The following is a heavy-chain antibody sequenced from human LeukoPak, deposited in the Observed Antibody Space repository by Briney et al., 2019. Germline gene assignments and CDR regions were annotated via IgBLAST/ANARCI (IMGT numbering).Heavy chain of an antibody. CDR2: ISGSGGST. V-gene: IGHV3-23*01. Sequence: GASLRLPCAASGFTFSSYAMSWVRQAPGKGLEWVSAISGSGGSTYYADSVKGRFTISRDNSKNTLYLQMNSLRAEDTAVYYCAKVPITMIVVVITGYYFDYWGQGTLVTVSS. D-gene: IGHD3-22*01. J-gene: IGHJ4*02. CDR1: GFTFSSYA. CDR3: AKVPITMIVVVITGYYFDY.